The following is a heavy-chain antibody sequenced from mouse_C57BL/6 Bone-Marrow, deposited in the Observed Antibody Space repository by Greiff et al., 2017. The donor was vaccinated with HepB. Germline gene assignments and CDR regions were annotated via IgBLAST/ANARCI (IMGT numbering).Heavy chain of an antibody. CDR1: GFTFSSYA. CDR3: ARDPIYYGYFAY. Sequence: EVHLVESGGGLVKPGGSLKLSCAASGFTFSSYAMSWVRQTPEKRLEWVATISDGGSYTYYPDNVKGRFTISRDNAKHNLYLQMSHLKSEDTAMYYCARDPIYYGYFAYWGQGTLVTVSA. CDR2: ISDGGSYT. V-gene: IGHV5-4*01. D-gene: IGHD2-2*01. J-gene: IGHJ3*01.